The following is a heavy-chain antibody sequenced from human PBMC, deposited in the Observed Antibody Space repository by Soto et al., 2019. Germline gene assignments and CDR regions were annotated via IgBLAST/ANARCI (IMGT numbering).Heavy chain of an antibody. CDR3: ARVAYYDSRGYNHFDY. J-gene: IGHJ4*02. CDR1: GFTFSSYW. Sequence: EVQLVESGGGLVQPGGSLRLSCAASGFTFSSYWMHWVRQAPGKGLVWVSRINSDGSSTSYADSVKGRFTISRDNAKNRLHLQMNSLRAEDTAVYYCARVAYYDSRGYNHFDYWGQGTLVTVSS. D-gene: IGHD3-22*01. CDR2: INSDGSST. V-gene: IGHV3-74*01.